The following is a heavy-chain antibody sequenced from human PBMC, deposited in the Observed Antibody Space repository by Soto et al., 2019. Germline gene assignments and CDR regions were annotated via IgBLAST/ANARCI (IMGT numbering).Heavy chain of an antibody. D-gene: IGHD3-22*01. Sequence: GGSLRLSCAASGFTVSSNYMSWVRLAPGKGLEWVSVIYSGGSAYYADSVKGRFTISRDNSKNTLYLQMNSLRAEDTAVYYCARDHYDRDAFDIWGQGTMVTVSS. CDR3: ARDHYDRDAFDI. V-gene: IGHV3-66*01. CDR1: GFTVSSNY. CDR2: IYSGGSA. J-gene: IGHJ3*02.